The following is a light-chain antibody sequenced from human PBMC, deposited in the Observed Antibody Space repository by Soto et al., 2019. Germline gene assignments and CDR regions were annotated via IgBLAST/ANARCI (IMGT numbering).Light chain of an antibody. CDR3: SSYTSSFNWV. J-gene: IGLJ3*02. V-gene: IGLV2-14*01. CDR2: EVS. CDR1: SSDVGGYNH. Sequence: QSALTQPASVSGSPGQSITISCTGTSSDVGGYNHVSWYQQHPGKAPKLMIYEVSDRPSGVSNRFSGSKSGNTASLTISGLQAEDEADYYCSSYTSSFNWVFGGGTQLTVL.